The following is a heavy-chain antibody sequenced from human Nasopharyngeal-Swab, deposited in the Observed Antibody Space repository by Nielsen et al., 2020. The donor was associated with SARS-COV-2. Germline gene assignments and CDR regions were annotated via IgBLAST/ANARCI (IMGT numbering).Heavy chain of an antibody. CDR1: GDTFTKYT. J-gene: IGHJ1*01. Sequence: SVKVSCKASGDTFTKYTFSWVRQAPGLGLEWMGGVIPMSRTANYAQKFQGRVTITADESTGTAYMELSSLRSEDTAVYYCARSHGYYFDSSNFHPGDWGQGTLVTVSS. CDR2: VIPMSRTA. D-gene: IGHD3-22*01. CDR3: ARSHGYYFDSSNFHPGD. V-gene: IGHV1-69*13.